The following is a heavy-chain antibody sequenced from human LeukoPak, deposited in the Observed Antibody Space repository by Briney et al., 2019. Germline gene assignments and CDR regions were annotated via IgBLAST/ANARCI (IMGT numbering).Heavy chain of an antibody. CDR2: IRSKANNYAT. J-gene: IGHJ4*02. D-gene: IGHD3-22*01. CDR1: GFTFSGSA. Sequence: GGSLKLSCVVSGFTFSGSAVHWVRQASGKGLEWVGRIRSKANNYATAYAASVKGRFTISRDDSKNTAYLQMNSLKTEDTAVYYCTGDNFDSSVKFDYWGQGTLVTVSS. V-gene: IGHV3-73*01. CDR3: TGDNFDSSVKFDY.